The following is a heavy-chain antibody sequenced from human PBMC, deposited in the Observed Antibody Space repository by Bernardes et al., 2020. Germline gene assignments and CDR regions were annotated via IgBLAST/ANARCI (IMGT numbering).Heavy chain of an antibody. CDR1: GFTFSSYW. CDR3: ARDCPSSSWSINWFDP. CDR2: IKQDGSEK. D-gene: IGHD6-13*01. Sequence: GGSLRLSCAASGFTFSSYWMSWVRQAPGKGLEWVANIKQDGSEKYYVDSVKGRFTISRDNAKNSLYLQMNSLRAEDTAVYYCARDCPSSSWSINWFDPWGQGTLVTVSS. V-gene: IGHV3-7*01. J-gene: IGHJ5*02.